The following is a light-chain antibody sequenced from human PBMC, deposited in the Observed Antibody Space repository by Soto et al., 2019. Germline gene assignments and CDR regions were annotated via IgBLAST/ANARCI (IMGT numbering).Light chain of an antibody. CDR2: IND. CDR1: SSNIGDNP. V-gene: IGLV1-44*01. CDR3: AAWDDSLNAL. J-gene: IGLJ1*01. Sequence: QSVLTQPPSASGTPGQRITISCSGSSSNIGDNPVSWYQQLPGAAPKLLIYINDQRPSGVPDRFSGSKSGTSASLAISGLQPEDEADYYCAAWDDSLNALFGTGTKVTVL.